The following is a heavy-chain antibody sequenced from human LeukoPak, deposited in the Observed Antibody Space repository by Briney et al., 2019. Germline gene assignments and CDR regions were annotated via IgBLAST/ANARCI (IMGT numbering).Heavy chain of an antibody. D-gene: IGHD6-19*01. V-gene: IGHV3-23*01. CDR3: AAQWLVSG. J-gene: IGHJ4*02. CDR1: GFTFNFYA. CDR2: ISGSGGTT. Sequence: PGGSLRLSCAASGFTFNFYAMNWVRQAPGKGLEWVSGISGSGGTTYYADSVKGRFTITRDNSKNTLYLQMNSLTADDTAVYYCAAQWLVSGGGQGTLVTVSS.